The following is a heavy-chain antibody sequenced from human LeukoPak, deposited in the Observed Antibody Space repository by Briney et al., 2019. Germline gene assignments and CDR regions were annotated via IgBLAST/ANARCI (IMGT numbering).Heavy chain of an antibody. CDR3: ARTAARRFDY. Sequence: ASAKVSCKASGYTFTGYYMHWVRQAPGQGLEWMGRINPNSGGTNYAQKFQGRVTMTRDTSISTAYMELSSLRSDDTAVYYCARTAARRFDYWGQGTLVTVSS. CDR2: INPNSGGT. CDR1: GYTFTGYY. D-gene: IGHD6-6*01. V-gene: IGHV1-2*06. J-gene: IGHJ4*02.